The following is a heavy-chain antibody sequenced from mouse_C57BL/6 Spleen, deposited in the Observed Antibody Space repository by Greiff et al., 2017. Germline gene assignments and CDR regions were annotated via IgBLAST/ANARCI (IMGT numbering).Heavy chain of an antibody. CDR2: ISSGSSTI. D-gene: IGHD2-2*01. CDR3: ARLMVTTGYFDY. J-gene: IGHJ2*01. V-gene: IGHV5-17*01. Sequence: EVKLVESGGGLVKPGGSLKLSCAASGFTFSDYGMHWVRQAPEKGLEWVAYISSGSSTIYYADTVKGRFTISRDNAKNTLFLQMTSLRSEDTAMYYCARLMVTTGYFDYWGQGTTLTVSS. CDR1: GFTFSDYG.